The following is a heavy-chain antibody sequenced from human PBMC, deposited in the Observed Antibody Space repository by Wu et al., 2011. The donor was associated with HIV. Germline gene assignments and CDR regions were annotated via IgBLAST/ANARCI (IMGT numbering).Heavy chain of an antibody. CDR1: GYTFTELW. Sequence: KASGYTFTELWYQLGATGPGQGLEWMGWISAYNGNTNYAQKLQGRVTMTTDTSTSTAYMELRSLGSDDTAVYYCARQGYYGSGSYYPTFYGMDVWGQGTTVTVSS. CDR3: ARQGYYGSGSYYPTFYGMDV. CDR2: ISAYNGNT. J-gene: IGHJ6*02. V-gene: IGHV1-18*01. D-gene: IGHD3-10*01.